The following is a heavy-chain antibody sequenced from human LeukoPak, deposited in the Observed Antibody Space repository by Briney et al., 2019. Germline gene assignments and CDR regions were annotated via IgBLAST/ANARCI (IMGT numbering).Heavy chain of an antibody. CDR1: GFTFSSYA. CDR2: ISYDGSNK. V-gene: IGHV3-30-3*01. CDR3: ARVRWELLLIDY. J-gene: IGHJ4*02. Sequence: GGSLRLSCAASGFTFSSYAMHWVRQAPGKGLEWVAVISYDGSNKYYADSVKGRFTISRDNSKNTLYLQMNSLRAEDTAAYYCARVRWELLLIDYWGQGTLVTVSS. D-gene: IGHD2-15*01.